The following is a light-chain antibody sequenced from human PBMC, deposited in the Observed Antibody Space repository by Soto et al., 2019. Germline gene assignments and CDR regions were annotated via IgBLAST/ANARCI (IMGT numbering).Light chain of an antibody. J-gene: IGKJ5*01. CDR1: QDVNNS. CDR2: DVS. CDR3: QQYHKVPVT. V-gene: IGKV1-33*01. Sequence: DIQMTQSPSSLSASVGDRVTITCQARQDVNNSLNWYQQKPRKAPNLLIYDVSTLGTEVPSRFSGSGSGTDFTFTISRLQPEDIGTYYCQQYHKVPVTFGQGTRLEIK.